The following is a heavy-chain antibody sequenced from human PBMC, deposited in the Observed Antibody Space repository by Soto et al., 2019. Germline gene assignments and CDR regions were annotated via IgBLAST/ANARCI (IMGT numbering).Heavy chain of an antibody. D-gene: IGHD3-10*01. CDR1: GASISSYY. CDR3: ARVAYYYGSGNYYNWFDP. V-gene: IGHV4-59*01. CDR2: ISYSGST. Sequence: QVQLQESGPGLVKPSETLSLTCTVSGASISSYYWSWIRQPPGKGLEWIGYISYSGSTNYNPSSGSTNSNPSVKSRVTISVDTSKNQFSLKLNSVTAADTAVYYCARVAYYYGSGNYYNWFDPWGQGTLVTVSS. J-gene: IGHJ5*02.